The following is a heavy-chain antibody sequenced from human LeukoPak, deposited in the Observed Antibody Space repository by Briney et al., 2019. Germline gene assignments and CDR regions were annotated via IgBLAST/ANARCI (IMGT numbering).Heavy chain of an antibody. CDR3: ARGDDILTGYTRSFAD. CDR1: GGSFSGYY. Sequence: PSETLSLTCAVYGGSFSGYYWSWIRQPPGKGLEWIGEINHSGSTNYNPSLKSRVTISVDTSKNQFSLKLSSVTAADAAVYYCARGDDILTGYTRSFADWGQGTLVTVSS. J-gene: IGHJ4*02. D-gene: IGHD3-9*01. V-gene: IGHV4-34*01. CDR2: INHSGST.